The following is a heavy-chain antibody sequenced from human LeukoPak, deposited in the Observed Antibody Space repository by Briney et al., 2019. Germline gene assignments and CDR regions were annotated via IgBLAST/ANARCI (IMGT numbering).Heavy chain of an antibody. J-gene: IGHJ4*02. CDR1: GFTFSSYG. CDR3: AKDRGYSHGFDY. Sequence: PGGSLRPSCAASGFTFSSYGMHWVRQAPGKGLEWVAGISYDGRSKEYVDSVKGRFTISRDNSKNTLYLQMNSLKAEDTAVYYCAKDRGYSHGFDYWGQGTLVTVSS. V-gene: IGHV3-30*18. CDR2: ISYDGRSK. D-gene: IGHD5-18*01.